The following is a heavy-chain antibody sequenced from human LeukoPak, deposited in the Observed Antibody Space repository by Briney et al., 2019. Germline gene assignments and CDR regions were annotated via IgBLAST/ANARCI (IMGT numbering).Heavy chain of an antibody. J-gene: IGHJ3*02. D-gene: IGHD3-16*01. CDR3: ANGLRGGDNRHDAFDI. CDR1: GFTFSGSA. Sequence: GGSLRLSCAASGFTFSGSAMHWVRQASGKGLEWVGRIRSKANSYATAYAASVKGRFTISRDNSKNTLYLQMNSLRAEDTAVYYCANGLRGGDNRHDAFDIWGQGTMVTVSS. V-gene: IGHV3-73*01. CDR2: IRSKANSYAT.